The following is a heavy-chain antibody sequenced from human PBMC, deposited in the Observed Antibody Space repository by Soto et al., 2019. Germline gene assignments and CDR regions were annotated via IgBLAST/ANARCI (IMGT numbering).Heavy chain of an antibody. CDR3: ARDPGTGAELRAYHFDY. V-gene: IGHV1-3*01. CDR2: INAGNGDT. D-gene: IGHD1-1*01. Sequence: ASVKVSCKASRYSFTTYALHWVRQAPGQRLEWMGWINAGNGDTKYSEKFQGRVTITRDTPANTAYMELSSLRSEDTSVYYCARDPGTGAELRAYHFDYWGQGTLVTVSS. CDR1: RYSFTTYA. J-gene: IGHJ4*02.